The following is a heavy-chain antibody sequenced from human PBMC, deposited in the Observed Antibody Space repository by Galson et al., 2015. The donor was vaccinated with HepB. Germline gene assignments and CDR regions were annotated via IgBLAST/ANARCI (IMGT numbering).Heavy chain of an antibody. J-gene: IGHJ4*02. CDR1: GFTFSSYS. V-gene: IGHV3-48*04. Sequence: SLRLSCAASGFTFSSYSMNWVRQAPGKGLEWVSYISSSSSTIYYADSVKGRFTISRDNAKNSLYLQMNSLRAEDTAVYYCAGDWYYDSSGPSPWGQGTLVTVSS. CDR3: AGDWYYDSSGPSP. D-gene: IGHD3-22*01. CDR2: ISSSSSTI.